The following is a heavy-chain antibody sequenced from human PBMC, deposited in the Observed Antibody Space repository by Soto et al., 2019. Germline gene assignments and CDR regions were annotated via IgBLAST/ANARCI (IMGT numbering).Heavy chain of an antibody. V-gene: IGHV4-31*03. CDR1: GGSISSGGYY. D-gene: IGHD3-10*01. Sequence: QVQLQESGPGLVKPSQTLSLTCTVSGGSISSGGYYWSWIRQHPGKGLEWIGYIYYSGSTYYNPSLKSRVTISVGTSKNPFSLKLSSVTAADTAVYYWARGVTMVRGVIHTPYFDYWGQGTLVTVSS. CDR3: ARGVTMVRGVIHTPYFDY. CDR2: IYYSGST. J-gene: IGHJ4*02.